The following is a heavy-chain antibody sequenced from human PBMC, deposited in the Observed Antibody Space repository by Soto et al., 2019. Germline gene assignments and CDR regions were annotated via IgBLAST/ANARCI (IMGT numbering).Heavy chain of an antibody. Sequence: QVQLQESGPGLVKPSQTLSLTCTVSGGSISSGGYYWSWIRQHPGKGLAWIGYIYYSGSTYYNPSLKSRVTISVDTSKNQFSLKLSSVTAADTAVYYCARDRPPEAGGRFDPWGQGTLVTVSS. V-gene: IGHV4-31*03. CDR3: ARDRPPEAGGRFDP. CDR1: GGSISSGGYY. CDR2: IYYSGST. J-gene: IGHJ5*02. D-gene: IGHD1-26*01.